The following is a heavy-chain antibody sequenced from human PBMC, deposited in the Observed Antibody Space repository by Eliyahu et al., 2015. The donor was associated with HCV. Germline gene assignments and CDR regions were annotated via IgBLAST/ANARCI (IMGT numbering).Heavy chain of an antibody. V-gene: IGHV3-30*18. J-gene: IGHJ4*02. CDR3: AKVVSGSSWWGRSDY. D-gene: IGHD6-13*01. CDR1: GFXFSSYG. Sequence: QVQLVESGGGVVQPGRSLRLSCAASGFXFSSYGMHWGPQAPRKGLEWVAVISYDGSNKYYADSVKGRFTISRDNSKNTLYLQMNSLRAEDTAVYYCAKVVSGSSWWGRSDYWGQGTLVTVSS. CDR2: ISYDGSNK.